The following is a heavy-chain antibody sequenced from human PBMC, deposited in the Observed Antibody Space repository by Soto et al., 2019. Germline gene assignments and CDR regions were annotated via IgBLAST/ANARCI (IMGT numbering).Heavy chain of an antibody. CDR2: VYYTGST. CDR1: GGSISNFY. CDR3: ARTVLGPVLLVDFFGDYYYYMDF. Sequence: PSETLSLTCTVSGGSISNFYWSWIRQPPGKGLEWIGYVYYTGSTSYNPSLKRRVTFSADSSRGQFSLRLNSVTAADTAVYYCARTVLGPVLLVDFFGDYYYYMDFWGQGTTVTVSS. V-gene: IGHV4-59*08. J-gene: IGHJ6*03. D-gene: IGHD3-16*01.